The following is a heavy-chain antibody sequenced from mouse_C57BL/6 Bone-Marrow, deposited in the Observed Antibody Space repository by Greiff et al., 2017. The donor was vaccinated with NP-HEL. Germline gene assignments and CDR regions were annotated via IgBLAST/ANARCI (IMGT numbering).Heavy chain of an antibody. CDR2: INPNNGGT. CDR3: ARKLLVGYFDV. V-gene: IGHV1-18*01. Sequence: VQVVESGPELVKPGASVKIPCKASGYTFTDYNMDWVKQSHGKSLEWIGDINPNNGGTIYNQKFKGKATLTVDKSSSTAYMELRSLTSEDTAVYYCARKLLVGYFDVWGTGTTVTVSS. J-gene: IGHJ1*03. CDR1: GYTFTDYN. D-gene: IGHD2-12*01.